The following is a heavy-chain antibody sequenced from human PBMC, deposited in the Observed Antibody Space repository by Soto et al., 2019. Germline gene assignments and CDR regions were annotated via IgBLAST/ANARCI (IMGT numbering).Heavy chain of an antibody. CDR1: GGSIRSYY. CDR2: IYYSGST. Sequence: PSETLSLTCTVSGGSIRSYYWSWIRQPPGKGLEWIGYIYYSGSTNYNPSLKGRVTISVDTSKNQFSLKMSSVTAADTAVYYCARLYGLDAFDFWGQGTMVTVSS. D-gene: IGHD3-16*02. J-gene: IGHJ3*01. CDR3: ARLYGLDAFDF. V-gene: IGHV4-59*08.